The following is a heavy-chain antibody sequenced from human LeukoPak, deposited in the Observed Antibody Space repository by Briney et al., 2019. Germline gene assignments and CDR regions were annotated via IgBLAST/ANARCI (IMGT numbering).Heavy chain of an antibody. J-gene: IGHJ4*02. CDR3: TRGGVYYGDYDY. D-gene: IGHD4-17*01. CDR1: GGSFSGYY. Sequence: PSETLSLTCAVYGGSFSGYYWSWIRQPPGKRLEWIGEINHSGSTNYNPSLKSRVTISVDTSKNQFSLKLSSVTAADTAVYYCTRGGVYYGDYDYWGQGTLVTVSS. CDR2: INHSGST. V-gene: IGHV4-34*01.